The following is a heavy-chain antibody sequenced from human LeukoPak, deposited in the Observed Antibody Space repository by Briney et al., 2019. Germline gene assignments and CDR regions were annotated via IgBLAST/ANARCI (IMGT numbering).Heavy chain of an antibody. CDR2: ITNNGRKT. CDR3: AKGSMAYYFDY. V-gene: IGHV3-11*01. Sequence: GGSLRLSCAASGFIFNDYFMGWIRQTPGKGLEWVSYITNNGRKTYYADSMKGRFTISRDNSKNSLYLQMNSLRTEDTALYYCAKGSMAYYFDYWGQGTLVTVSS. J-gene: IGHJ4*02. D-gene: IGHD2/OR15-2a*01. CDR1: GFIFNDYF.